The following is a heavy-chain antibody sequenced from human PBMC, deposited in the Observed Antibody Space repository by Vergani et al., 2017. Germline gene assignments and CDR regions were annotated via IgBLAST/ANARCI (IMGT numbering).Heavy chain of an antibody. D-gene: IGHD4-23*01. CDR1: GYTFTSYD. V-gene: IGHV1-8*01. J-gene: IGHJ6*03. CDR3: ARGVGNDYGXKNYGGYYYYYMDV. Sequence: QVQLVQSGAEVKKPGASVKVSCKASGYTFTSYDINWVRQATGQGLEWMGWMNPNSGNTGYAQKFQGRVTMTRNTSISTAYMELSSLRSEDTAVYYCARGVGNDYGXKNYGGYYYYYMDVWGKGTTVTVSS. CDR2: MNPNSGNT.